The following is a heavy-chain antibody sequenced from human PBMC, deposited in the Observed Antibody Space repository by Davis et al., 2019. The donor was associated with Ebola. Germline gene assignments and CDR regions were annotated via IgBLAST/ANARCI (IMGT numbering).Heavy chain of an antibody. Sequence: GGSLRLSCAASGFTFSSYVMSWVRQAPGKGLEWVSAISGTGDGTYYADSVKGRFTISRDNAKNSLYLQMNSLRVEDTAVYYCARDLHEAIFGVVGAYYFDYWGQGTLVTVSS. V-gene: IGHV3-23*01. CDR3: ARDLHEAIFGVVGAYYFDY. J-gene: IGHJ4*02. CDR2: ISGTGDGT. D-gene: IGHD3-3*01. CDR1: GFTFSSYV.